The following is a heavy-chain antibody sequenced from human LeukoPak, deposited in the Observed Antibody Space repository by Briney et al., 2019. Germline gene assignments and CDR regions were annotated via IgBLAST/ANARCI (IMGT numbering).Heavy chain of an antibody. CDR1: VFTVSSNY. D-gene: IGHD4-17*01. J-gene: IGHJ3*02. CDR2: IYSGGST. V-gene: IGHV3-53*01. CDR3: AREGTTVTTEDAFDI. Sequence: GGSLRLSCAASVFTVSSNYMSWVRQAPGKGLEWVSVIYSGGSTYYAGSVKGRFTISRDNSKNTLYLQMNSLRAEDTAVYYCAREGTTVTTEDAFDIWGQGTMVTVSS.